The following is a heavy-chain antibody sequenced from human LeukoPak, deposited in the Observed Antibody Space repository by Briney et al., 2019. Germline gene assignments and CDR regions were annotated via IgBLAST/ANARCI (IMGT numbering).Heavy chain of an antibody. Sequence: PGRSLRLSCAASGFTFSSYAMHWVRQVPGQGLEWVANIKQDGSEKFYVASVKGRFTISRDNGKSSLYLQMNSLRAEDTALYYCATSYDMGWLIGYWGQGTLVTVSS. J-gene: IGHJ4*02. D-gene: IGHD3/OR15-3a*01. CDR1: GFTFSSYA. CDR3: ATSYDMGWLIGY. CDR2: IKQDGSEK. V-gene: IGHV3-7*03.